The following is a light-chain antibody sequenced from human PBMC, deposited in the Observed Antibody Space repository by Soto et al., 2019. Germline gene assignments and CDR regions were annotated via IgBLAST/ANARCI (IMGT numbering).Light chain of an antibody. V-gene: IGKV3-11*01. CDR3: QQRSNWPLT. Sequence: IVLTQYPATLSLSPGERATLSCRARPSVSSYLSWYQQPPGQAPRLLIYDACNRAIGIPARFSGSGSGTDYTLTISRLEPEDFEVYYCQQRSNWPLTFGGGTKLDIK. CDR1: PSVSSY. J-gene: IGKJ4*01. CDR2: DAC.